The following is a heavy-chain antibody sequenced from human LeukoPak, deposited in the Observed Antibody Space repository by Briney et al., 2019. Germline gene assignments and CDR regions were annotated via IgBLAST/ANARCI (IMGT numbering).Heavy chain of an antibody. J-gene: IGHJ4*02. CDR1: GGSFSGYY. V-gene: IGHV4-34*01. D-gene: IGHD3-10*01. CDR2: INHSGST. Sequence: SETLPLTCAVYGGSFSGYYWSWIRQPPGKGLEWIGEINHSGSTNYNPSLKSRVTISVDTSKNQFSLKLSSVTAADTAVYYCARGGSGSYYAADNYFDYWGQGTLVTVSS. CDR3: ARGGSGSYYAADNYFDY.